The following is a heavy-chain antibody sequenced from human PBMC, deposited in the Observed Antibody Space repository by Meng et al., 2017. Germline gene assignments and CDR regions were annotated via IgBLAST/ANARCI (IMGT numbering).Heavy chain of an antibody. V-gene: IGHV3-7*01. CDR2: IKEDGNVR. D-gene: IGHD3-10*01. CDR1: GFTFRTYW. CDR3: ARDGDRGSALRSFDI. Sequence: GESLKISCAASGFTFRTYWMSWIRQVPGKGPEWVANIKEDGNVRQYVDSVKGRFTISRDNAENLLYLQMNSLRAEDTAVYYCARDGDRGSALRSFDIWGQGTMVTVSS. J-gene: IGHJ3*02.